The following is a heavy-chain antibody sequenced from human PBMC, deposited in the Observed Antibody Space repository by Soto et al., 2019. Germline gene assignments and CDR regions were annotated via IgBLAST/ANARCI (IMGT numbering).Heavy chain of an antibody. CDR1: GGSISSSNW. V-gene: IGHV4-4*02. CDR3: ARLGGSYYYYYGMDV. Sequence: KASETLSLTCAVSGGSISSSNWWSWVRQPPGKGLEWIGEIYHSGSTNYNPSLKSRVTISVDTSKNQFSLKLSSVTAADTAVYYCARLGGSYYYYYGMDVWGQGTTVTVSS. CDR2: IYHSGST. J-gene: IGHJ6*02. D-gene: IGHD3-16*01.